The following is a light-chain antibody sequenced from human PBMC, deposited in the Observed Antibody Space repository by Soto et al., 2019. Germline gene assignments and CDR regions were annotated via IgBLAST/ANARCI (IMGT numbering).Light chain of an antibody. CDR2: KAS. Sequence: DIKMTQSPSNLSGAVGDRVTITCRIRQNLSSWLAWYQQIPGQAHKLVIYKASTLKSGVPSMFSGSGSGTEFTLTISSLQPDDVATYCCQQYNSHWTFGQGTKVDIK. V-gene: IGKV1-5*03. J-gene: IGKJ1*01. CDR1: QNLSSW. CDR3: QQYNSHWT.